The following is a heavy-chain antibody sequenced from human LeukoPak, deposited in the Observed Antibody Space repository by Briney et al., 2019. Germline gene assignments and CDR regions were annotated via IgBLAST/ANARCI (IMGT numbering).Heavy chain of an antibody. Sequence: PSETLSLTCTVSGGSISSYDWSWLRQPPGKGLEWIGYIYDSGSTNYNPSLTSRVTISVDTSKNQFSLKLSSVTAADTAVYYCARVEAVAGLGGPFDYWGQGTLVTVSS. J-gene: IGHJ4*02. V-gene: IGHV4-59*01. CDR2: IYDSGST. D-gene: IGHD6-19*01. CDR3: ARVEAVAGLGGPFDY. CDR1: GGSISSYD.